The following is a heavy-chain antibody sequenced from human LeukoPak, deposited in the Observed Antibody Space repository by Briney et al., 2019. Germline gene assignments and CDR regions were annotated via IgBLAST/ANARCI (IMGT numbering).Heavy chain of an antibody. J-gene: IGHJ4*02. CDR3: TSRMTVVSGSID. V-gene: IGHV3-15*01. D-gene: IGHD3-22*01. Sequence: GGSLRLSCVVSGFTFSNAWMSWVRQAPGKGLEWVGRIKSKSDGGTTDYAAPVKGRFTISRDDSKNTLYLLMTSLKTEDTAVYFCTSRMTVVSGSIDWGQGTLVTVSS. CDR1: GFTFSNAW. CDR2: IKSKSDGGTT.